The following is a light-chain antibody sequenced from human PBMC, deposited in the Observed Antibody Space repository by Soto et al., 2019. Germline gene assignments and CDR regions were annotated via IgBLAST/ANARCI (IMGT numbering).Light chain of an antibody. Sequence: DIQMTQSPYSLSASVGDRVTITCRASQSISSYLNWYQQKPGKAPKLLIYPASSLQSGVPSRFSGSGSGTDFTLTISSLQPEDFATYYCQQSYSTPITFGPGTKVDIK. CDR2: PAS. J-gene: IGKJ3*01. CDR3: QQSYSTPIT. V-gene: IGKV1-39*01. CDR1: QSISSY.